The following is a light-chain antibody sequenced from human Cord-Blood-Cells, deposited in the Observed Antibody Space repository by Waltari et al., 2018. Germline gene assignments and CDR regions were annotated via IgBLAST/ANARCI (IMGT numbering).Light chain of an antibody. Sequence: DIQMTQSPSSLSASVGDRVTITCQASQDISNYLNWYQQKPGKAPKLLIYDASNLETGVPSRFSGSGSRTDFTFTISSLQPEDISTYYWQQYDNHPMYTFGQGTKLEIK. CDR2: DAS. CDR3: QQYDNHPMYT. J-gene: IGKJ2*01. V-gene: IGKV1-33*01. CDR1: QDISNY.